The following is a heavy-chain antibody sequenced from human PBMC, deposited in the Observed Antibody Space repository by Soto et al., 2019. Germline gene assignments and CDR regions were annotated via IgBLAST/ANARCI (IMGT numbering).Heavy chain of an antibody. V-gene: IGHV1-46*01. CDR2: INPSGGST. CDR3: ASDPEGHNWFDP. CDR1: GYTFTSYY. J-gene: IGHJ5*02. Sequence: GASVKVSCKASGYTFTSYYMHWVRQAPGQGLEWMGIINPSGGSTSYAQKFQGRLTMTRDTSTSTVYMELSSLRSEDTAVYYCASDPEGHNWFDPWGQGTLVTVSS.